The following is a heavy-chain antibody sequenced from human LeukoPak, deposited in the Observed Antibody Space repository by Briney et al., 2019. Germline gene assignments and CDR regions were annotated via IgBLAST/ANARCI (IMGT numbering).Heavy chain of an antibody. J-gene: IGHJ5*02. Sequence: SGDGTYYADFVRGRFSISRDNSKATVYLQMNSLRAEDTAIYYCAKDRGPYIGSANNWFDPWGQGTLVTVSS. V-gene: IGHV3-23*01. CDR2: SGDGT. CDR3: AKDRGPYIGSANNWFDP. D-gene: IGHD1-26*01.